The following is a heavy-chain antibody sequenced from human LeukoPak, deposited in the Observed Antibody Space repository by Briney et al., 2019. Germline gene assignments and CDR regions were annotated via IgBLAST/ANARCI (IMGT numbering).Heavy chain of an antibody. CDR2: ICDSGRTI. Sequence: GGALRHSRAASGFTFSEYYMSWLRQAPGKGLAWVSYICDSGRTIYYADSVKGRFTISRDNAKNSVYLQMNNLRAEDTAVYYCARDRLGDYDNSGYYDNWGQGTLVTVSS. D-gene: IGHD3-22*01. CDR1: GFTFSEYY. CDR3: ARDRLGDYDNSGYYDN. J-gene: IGHJ4*02. V-gene: IGHV3-11*01.